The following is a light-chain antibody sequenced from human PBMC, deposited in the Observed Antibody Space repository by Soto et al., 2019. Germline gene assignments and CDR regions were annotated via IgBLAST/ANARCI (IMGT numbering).Light chain of an antibody. CDR1: QSVSSN. V-gene: IGKV3-15*01. CDR3: QQYYKTPT. J-gene: IGKJ1*01. Sequence: EIVMTQSPATLSVSPGERATLSCRASQSVSSNLAWYQQKPGQAPRLLIYGASSRATGIPVRFSGSGSGTEFTLTISGLQAEDVAMYYCQQYYKTPTFGRGTKVDIK. CDR2: GAS.